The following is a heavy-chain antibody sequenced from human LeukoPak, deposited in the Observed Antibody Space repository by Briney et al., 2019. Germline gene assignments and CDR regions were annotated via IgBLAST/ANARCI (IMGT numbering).Heavy chain of an antibody. V-gene: IGHV3-30-3*01. Sequence: PGGSLRLSCAASGFTFSSYAMHWVRQAPGKGLEGVAVISYDGSNKYYADSVKGRFTISRDNSKNTLYLQMNSLRPEDTAVYYCARGVGYSGYDLSHHCRTDVWGQGTTVTVSS. CDR3: ARGVGYSGYDLSHHCRTDV. D-gene: IGHD5-12*01. CDR2: ISYDGSNK. J-gene: IGHJ6*02. CDR1: GFTFSSYA.